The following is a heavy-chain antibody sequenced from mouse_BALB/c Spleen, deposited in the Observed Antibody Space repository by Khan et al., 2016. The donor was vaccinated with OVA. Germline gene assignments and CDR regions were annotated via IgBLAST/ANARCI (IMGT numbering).Heavy chain of an antibody. CDR1: DYTFTSYY. CDR2: IYPGNINH. D-gene: IGHD2-2*01. V-gene: IGHV1S56*01. CDR3: ARGGYGAFAY. Sequence: VQLQQSGPELVKPGASVRITCKASDYTFTSYYIHWVKPRPGQGLEWIGWIYPGNINHNYTERFKGKATLTADKSSSTAYMHLSSLTSEDSAVYYCARGGYGAFAYWGQGTLVTVSA. J-gene: IGHJ3*01.